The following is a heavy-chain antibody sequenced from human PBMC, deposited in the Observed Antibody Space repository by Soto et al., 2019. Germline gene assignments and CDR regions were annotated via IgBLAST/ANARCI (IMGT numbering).Heavy chain of an antibody. CDR2: IWYDGRNK. V-gene: IGHV3-33*01. CDR3: ARQVSYSSSWYWVHAHPHDSYYYYGMHV. CDR1: GFTFSSYG. Sequence: QVQLVESGGGVVQPGRSLRLSCAASGFTFSSYGMHWVRQAPGKGLEWVAVIWYDGRNKYYADSVKGRFTIPKDNSKNTVYLLENSLRSEDTAVYSCARQVSYSSSWYWVHAHPHDSYYYYGMHVRGRGATVTVSS. D-gene: IGHD6-13*01. J-gene: IGHJ6*02.